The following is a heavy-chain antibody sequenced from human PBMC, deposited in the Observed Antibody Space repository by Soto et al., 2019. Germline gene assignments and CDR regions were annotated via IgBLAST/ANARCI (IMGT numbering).Heavy chain of an antibody. D-gene: IGHD6-13*01. J-gene: IGHJ4*02. Sequence: PSETLSLTCTVSGGSISSGGYYWSWIRQHPGKGLEWIGYIYYSGSTYYNPSLKSRVTISVDTSKNQFSLKLSSVTAADTAVYYCARGYSSSWSSYFDYWGQGTLVTVSS. CDR1: GGSISSGGYY. CDR2: IYYSGST. V-gene: IGHV4-31*03. CDR3: ARGYSSSWSSYFDY.